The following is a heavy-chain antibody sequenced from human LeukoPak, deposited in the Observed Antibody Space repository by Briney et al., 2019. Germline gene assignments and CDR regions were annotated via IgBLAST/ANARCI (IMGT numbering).Heavy chain of an antibody. D-gene: IGHD3-22*01. V-gene: IGHV4-4*07. CDR1: GGSISSYY. J-gene: IGHJ3*02. CDR2: IYTSGST. CDR3: ARRRITMIVVVIFRDAFDI. Sequence: SETLSLTCTVSGGSISSYYWSWIRQPAGKGLEWIGHIYTSGSTNYNPSLKSRVTISVDTSKNQFSLKLSSVTAADTAVYYCARRRITMIVVVIFRDAFDIWGQGTMVTVSS.